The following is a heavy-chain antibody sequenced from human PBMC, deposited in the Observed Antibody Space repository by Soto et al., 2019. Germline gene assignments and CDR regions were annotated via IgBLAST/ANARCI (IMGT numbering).Heavy chain of an antibody. V-gene: IGHV4-4*02. CDR2: ILHGGNI. CDR1: GDSINSNDW. D-gene: IGHD2-8*02. J-gene: IGHJ4*02. CDR3: ARDKITGLFDY. Sequence: SETLSLTCAVSGDSINSNDWWNWVRQPPGKGLEWIGEILHGGNIHYNPSLKSRVTISVDTSKNQFSLKLSSVTAADTAVYYCARDKITGLFDYWGQGTLVTVSS.